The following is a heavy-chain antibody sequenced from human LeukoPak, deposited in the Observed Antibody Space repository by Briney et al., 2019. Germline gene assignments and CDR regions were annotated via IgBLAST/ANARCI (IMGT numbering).Heavy chain of an antibody. D-gene: IGHD5-12*01. Sequence: GGSLRLSCAASGFTFSSYGMHWVRQGPGKGLEWVAVIWYDGSNKYYADSVKGPFTISRDNSKNTLYLQMNSLRAEDTAVYYCARESYSGYDLPLGYWGQGTLVTVSS. J-gene: IGHJ4*02. V-gene: IGHV3-33*01. CDR3: ARESYSGYDLPLGY. CDR1: GFTFSSYG. CDR2: IWYDGSNK.